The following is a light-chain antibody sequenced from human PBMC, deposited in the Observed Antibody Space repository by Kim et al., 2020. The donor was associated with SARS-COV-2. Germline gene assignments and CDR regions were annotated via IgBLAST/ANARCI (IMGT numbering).Light chain of an antibody. CDR1: QSVSSN. CDR2: GAS. V-gene: IGKV3-15*01. J-gene: IGKJ1*01. CDR3: QQYDKWPPRT. Sequence: EIVMTQSPATLSVSPGERATLSCRASQSVSSNLAWFQQKPGQAPRLLISGASTRATGIPARFTGSGSGTEFTLTISGLQSEDFAVYYCQQYDKWPPRTFGQGTKVDIK.